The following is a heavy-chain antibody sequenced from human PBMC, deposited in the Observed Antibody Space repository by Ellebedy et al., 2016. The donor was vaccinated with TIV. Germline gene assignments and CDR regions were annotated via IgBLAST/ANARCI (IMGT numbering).Heavy chain of an antibody. CDR1: GFTFSGSS. J-gene: IGHJ1*01. CDR3: AKELRANVVVTAPES. V-gene: IGHV3-23*01. Sequence: GESLKISXAASGFTFSGSSLNWVRQAPGKGLEWVSGINHYGDSTYYADSVKGRFTISRDNSRNTVYLQMTSLRAEDTAMYYCAKELRANVVVTAPESWGQGTLVTVSS. D-gene: IGHD2-21*02. CDR2: INHYGDST.